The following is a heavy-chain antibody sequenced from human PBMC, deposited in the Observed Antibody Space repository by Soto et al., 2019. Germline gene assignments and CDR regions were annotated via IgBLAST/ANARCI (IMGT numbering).Heavy chain of an antibody. CDR1: GGSISSYY. CDR3: ARDLWGYCGADCYPLDV. V-gene: IGHV4-59*01. Sequence: SETLCLTCTVSGGSISSYYWSWIRQPPGKGLEWIGYMYNTGSTIYNPSLKSRVTISVDTSKNQFSLKLNSVTAADTAVYYCARDLWGYCGADCYPLDVWGKGTTVTVS. CDR2: MYNTGST. D-gene: IGHD2-21*02. J-gene: IGHJ6*03.